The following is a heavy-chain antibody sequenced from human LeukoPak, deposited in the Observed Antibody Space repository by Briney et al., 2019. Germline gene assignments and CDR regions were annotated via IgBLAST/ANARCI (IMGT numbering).Heavy chain of an antibody. V-gene: IGHV5-51*01. CDR1: GYSFTSYW. Sequence: GESLKISCQGSGYSFTSYWVGWVRQMPGKGLEWMGIIYPGDSDTRYSPSFQGQVTISADKSISTAYLQWSSLKASDTAMYYCARGPYCSGGSCYSPYYYYYMDVWGKGTTVTISS. D-gene: IGHD2-15*01. CDR3: ARGPYCSGGSCYSPYYYYYMDV. CDR2: IYPGDSDT. J-gene: IGHJ6*03.